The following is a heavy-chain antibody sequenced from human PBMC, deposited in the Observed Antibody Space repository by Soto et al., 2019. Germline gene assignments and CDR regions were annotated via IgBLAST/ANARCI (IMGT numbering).Heavy chain of an antibody. CDR2: ISGSGGST. V-gene: IGHV3-23*01. CDR1: GFTFSSYA. D-gene: IGHD4-17*01. J-gene: IGHJ3*02. Sequence: GGSLRLSCAASGFTFSSYAMSWVRQAPGKGLEWVSAISGSGGSTYYADSVKGRFTISRDNSKNTLYLQMNSLRAEDTAVYYCAKAIDYGDYVGDAFDIWGQGTMVTVSS. CDR3: AKAIDYGDYVGDAFDI.